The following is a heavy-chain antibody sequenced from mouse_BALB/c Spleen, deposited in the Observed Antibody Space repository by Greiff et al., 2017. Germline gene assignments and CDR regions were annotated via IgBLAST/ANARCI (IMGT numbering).Heavy chain of an antibody. V-gene: IGHV2-6-7*01. CDR3: ARDILLLPFAY. J-gene: IGHJ3*01. CDR1: GFSLTGYG. D-gene: IGHD1-1*01. CDR2: IWGDGST. Sequence: QVPLQQSGPGLVEPSQSLSITCPVSGFSLTGYGVNWVRQPPGKGLEWLGMIWGDGSTDYNSALKSRLNIRKDNSKNQVFLKMNSLQPEATARYYFARDILLLPFAYWGQGTLVTVSA.